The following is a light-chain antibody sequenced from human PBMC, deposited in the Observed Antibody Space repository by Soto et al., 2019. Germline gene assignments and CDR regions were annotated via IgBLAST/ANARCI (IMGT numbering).Light chain of an antibody. CDR2: EGS. CDR3: LQSAHLPRT. CDR1: QSLLQSDGKTY. J-gene: IGKJ2*01. Sequence: DVVMTQTPLSLSVTPGQSASISCKSSQSLLQSDGKTYLYWYLQRPGQPPQVLIYEGSNRFSGVPDRFSGSGSGTDFTLKISRVEAEDVGVYYCLQSAHLPRTFGRGTKVDIX. V-gene: IGKV2D-29*01.